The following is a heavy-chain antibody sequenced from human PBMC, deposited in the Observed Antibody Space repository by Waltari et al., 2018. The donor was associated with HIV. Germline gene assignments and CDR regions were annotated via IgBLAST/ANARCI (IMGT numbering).Heavy chain of an antibody. CDR3: ARGVALVRGVKIRGHMDV. CDR2: MYNEDGQT. D-gene: IGHD3-10*01. Sequence: VQLVQSGAEVKRPGASVRVSCTSSGYTFSAYAINWVRQAPGQGLEWMGWMYNEDGQTNFAEKCQGRVTMTTDTSKSTAYMELRSLRSDDTAVYFCARGVALVRGVKIRGHMDVWGQGTTVTVSS. CDR1: GYTFSAYA. V-gene: IGHV1-18*01. J-gene: IGHJ6*02.